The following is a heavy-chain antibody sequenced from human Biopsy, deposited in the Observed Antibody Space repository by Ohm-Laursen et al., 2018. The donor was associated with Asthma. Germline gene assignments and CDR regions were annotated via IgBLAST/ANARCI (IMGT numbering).Heavy chain of an antibody. CDR1: GFTFNSYG. J-gene: IGHJ6*02. Sequence: SLRLSCAASGFTFNSYGMHWVRQAPGKGLEWVAVISYDGRNKYYGDSVKGRFTISRDNSKNTVYLQMISLRVEDTSVYYCARGAYYDFWSGYSRPIPGYYGMDVWGHGTTVTVSS. CDR2: ISYDGRNK. CDR3: ARGAYYDFWSGYSRPIPGYYGMDV. D-gene: IGHD3-3*01. V-gene: IGHV3-30*03.